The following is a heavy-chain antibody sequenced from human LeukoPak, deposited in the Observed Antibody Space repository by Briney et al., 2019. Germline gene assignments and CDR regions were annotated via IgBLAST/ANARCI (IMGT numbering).Heavy chain of an antibody. CDR3: ARDESGGYCSSTSCYTREANWFDP. J-gene: IGHJ5*02. CDR2: IIPIFGTA. V-gene: IGHV1-69*13. Sequence: SVTVSCTASGGTFSSYAISWVRQAPGQGLEWMGGIIPIFGTANYAQKFQGRVTITADESTSTAYMELSSLRSEDTAVYYCARDESGGYCSSTSCYTREANWFDPWGQGTLVTVSS. CDR1: GGTFSSYA. D-gene: IGHD2-2*02.